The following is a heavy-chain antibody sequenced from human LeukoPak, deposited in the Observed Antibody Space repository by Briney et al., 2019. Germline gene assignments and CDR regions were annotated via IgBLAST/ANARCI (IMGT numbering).Heavy chain of an antibody. CDR1: GGPLCRGGYS. CDR3: ARELQGFWFDP. Sequence: PAEPLSLTCAVSGGPLCRGGYSWRSIRQPPGKGLEWIGYIYRSVRTYYNPSLKSRVTILVDRSKNQFSLKLSSVPAADTAVYYCARELQGFWFDPWGQGTLVTVSS. CDR2: IYRSVRT. J-gene: IGHJ5*02. V-gene: IGHV4-30-2*01.